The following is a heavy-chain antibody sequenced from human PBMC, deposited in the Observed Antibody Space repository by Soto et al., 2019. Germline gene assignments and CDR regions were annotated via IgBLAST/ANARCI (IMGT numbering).Heavy chain of an antibody. Sequence: QVQLVQSGAETKNPGASVKVSCKASGYSFSGYYIQWVRQAPGQGPEWLGWIYPNTETTDSSKKFQGRFTRTSDMPTRTVKMGLGDLGSDATAVYYCVSLQTSGWPGVHWGQGPLVTVSS. CDR2: IYPNTETT. J-gene: IGHJ4*02. CDR1: GYSFSGYY. V-gene: IGHV1-2*02. CDR3: VSLQTSGWPGVH. D-gene: IGHD6-25*01.